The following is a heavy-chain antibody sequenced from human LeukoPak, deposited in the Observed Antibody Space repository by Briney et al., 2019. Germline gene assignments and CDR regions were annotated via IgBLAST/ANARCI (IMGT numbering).Heavy chain of an antibody. V-gene: IGHV3-7*01. D-gene: IGHD3-10*01. CDR3: ARELAGHYYGSGSSFDY. CDR1: GFTFNSYW. Sequence: GGSLRLSCAASGFTFNSYWMSWVRQAPGKGLEWVANIKQDGSEKYYVDSVKGRFTISRDNAKNSLYLQMNSLRAEDTAVYYCARELAGHYYGSGSSFDYWGQGTLVTVSS. J-gene: IGHJ4*02. CDR2: IKQDGSEK.